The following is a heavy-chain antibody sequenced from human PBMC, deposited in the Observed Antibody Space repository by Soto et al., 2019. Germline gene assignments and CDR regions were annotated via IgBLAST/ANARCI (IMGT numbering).Heavy chain of an antibody. CDR2: IYYSGSN. V-gene: IGHV4-30-4*01. J-gene: IGHJ5*01. D-gene: IGHD5-12*01. Sequence: SETLSLTCTVSGGSISSGDYYWSWIRQPPGKGLEWIGYIYYSGSNYYNPSLKSRVTISVDASKNQFSLKLSSVTAADTAVYYCARAVEVATFWFDSWGQGTVVTVSS. CDR3: ARAVEVATFWFDS. CDR1: GGSISSGDYY.